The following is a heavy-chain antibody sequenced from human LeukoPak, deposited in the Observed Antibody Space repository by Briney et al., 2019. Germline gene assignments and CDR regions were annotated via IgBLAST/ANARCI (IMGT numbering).Heavy chain of an antibody. CDR2: IEQDESEK. CDR1: GFTFSTYW. Sequence: GGSLRLSCAASGFTFSTYWMSWARQAPGKGLEWVANIEQDESEKYYVDSVKGRFTISRDNAKKSLYLQMNSLRAEDTAIYYCTRALRYCSGGSCRINSFDYWGQGTLVTVSS. V-gene: IGHV3-7*03. D-gene: IGHD2-15*01. J-gene: IGHJ4*02. CDR3: TRALRYCSGGSCRINSFDY.